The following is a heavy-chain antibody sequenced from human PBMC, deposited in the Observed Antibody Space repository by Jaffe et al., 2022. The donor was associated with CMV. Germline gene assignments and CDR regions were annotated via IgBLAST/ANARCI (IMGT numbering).Heavy chain of an antibody. Sequence: EVQLVESGGDLVQPGGSLRLSCAVSGFTFSSYDMNWVRQAPGKGLEWLSHISSSGSLIYYADSVKGRFTVSRDNAKNSLFLQMNTLRAEDTALYYCAREAQGNFRDGFDIWGQGTVVTVSS. J-gene: IGHJ3*02. CDR3: AREAQGNFRDGFDI. D-gene: IGHD1-7*01. CDR1: GFTFSSYD. V-gene: IGHV3-48*03. CDR2: ISSSGSLI.